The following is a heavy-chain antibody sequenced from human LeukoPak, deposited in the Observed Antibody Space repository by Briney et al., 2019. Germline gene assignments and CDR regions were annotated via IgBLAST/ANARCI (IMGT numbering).Heavy chain of an antibody. D-gene: IGHD1-26*01. CDR2: INPNTGTT. CDR3: ARGCSGTYYEWFDP. Sequence: GASVKVSCKTSRYTFTGYYIHWVRQAPGQGLEWMGWINPNTGTTNYAQKFQGRVTMTRDTSINTGYMELSRLTSDDTAVYYCARGCSGTYYEWFDPWGQGTLVTVSS. CDR1: RYTFTGYY. J-gene: IGHJ5*02. V-gene: IGHV1-2*02.